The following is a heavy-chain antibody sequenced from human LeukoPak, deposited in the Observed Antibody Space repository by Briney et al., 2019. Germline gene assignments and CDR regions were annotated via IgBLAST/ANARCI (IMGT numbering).Heavy chain of an antibody. CDR3: ARNSGSYPFFS. CDR1: GFTFSSYW. Sequence: PGGSLRLSCAASGFTFSSYWLSWVRQAPGKGLEWVASIEQDGSQKYYVDSVRGRFTISRDNAKNSVYLQMNSLRVEDTAVYYCARNSGSYPFFSWGQGTLVTVSS. D-gene: IGHD1-26*01. J-gene: IGHJ4*02. V-gene: IGHV3-7*01. CDR2: IEQDGSQK.